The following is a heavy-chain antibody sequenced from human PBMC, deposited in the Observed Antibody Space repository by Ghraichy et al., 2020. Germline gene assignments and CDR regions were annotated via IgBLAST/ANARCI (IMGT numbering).Heavy chain of an antibody. CDR3: TTSITGSNYIGY. J-gene: IGHJ4*02. CDR2: IRSKADDSTT. CDR1: GFTFSNAW. D-gene: IGHD6-13*01. V-gene: IGHV3-15*05. Sequence: GGSLRLSCAASGFTFSNAWMSWVRQAPGQGLEWVGRIRSKADDSTTEYAAPVRGRFSISGDASKNTLFLQINSLKSADTGVYYCTTSITGSNYIGYWGQGTLVTVTS.